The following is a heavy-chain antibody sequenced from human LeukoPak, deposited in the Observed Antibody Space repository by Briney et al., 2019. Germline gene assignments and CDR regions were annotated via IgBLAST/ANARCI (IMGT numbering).Heavy chain of an antibody. CDR3: ARTRPGTSLFGY. J-gene: IGHJ4*02. CDR1: GFTFSSHA. V-gene: IGHV3-30-3*01. D-gene: IGHD4-23*01. Sequence: PGGSLRLSCAASGFTFSSHAMHWVRQAPGKGLEWVAVISYDGSNKYYADSVQGRFTISRDNSKNTLYLQMNSLRAEDTAVYYCARTRPGTSLFGYWGQGTLVTVSS. CDR2: ISYDGSNK.